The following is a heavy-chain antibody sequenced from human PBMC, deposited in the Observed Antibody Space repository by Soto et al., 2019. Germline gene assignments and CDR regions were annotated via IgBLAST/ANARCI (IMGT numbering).Heavy chain of an antibody. J-gene: IGHJ4*02. D-gene: IGHD3-9*01. CDR3: ARQADYNILTGYFYYFDY. CDR2: IYPGDSDA. CDR1: GYSFTDYW. V-gene: IGHV5-51*01. Sequence: GESLKISCKSSGYSFTDYWIGWVRQMPGKGLEWTGIIYPGDSDARYSPSFQGQVTISVDTSINTAFLRWNSLTASDTAMYYCARQADYNILTGYFYYFDYWGQGSLVTVSS.